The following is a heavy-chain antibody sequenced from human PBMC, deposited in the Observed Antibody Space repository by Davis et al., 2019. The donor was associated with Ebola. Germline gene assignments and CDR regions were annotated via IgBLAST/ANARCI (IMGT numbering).Heavy chain of an antibody. V-gene: IGHV4-34*01. J-gene: IGHJ4*02. CDR3: ARGQDSLRSGYYLNY. D-gene: IGHD3-3*01. CDR1: SGSFSGYS. Sequence: SETLSLTFAVYSGSFSGYSWSWIRKPPGKGLEWIGEINYSGNTKYNTSLKSRVTISVNTSKNQFSLKLSSGTAADTAVYYCARGQDSLRSGYYLNYWGQGVLVTVSS. CDR2: INYSGNT.